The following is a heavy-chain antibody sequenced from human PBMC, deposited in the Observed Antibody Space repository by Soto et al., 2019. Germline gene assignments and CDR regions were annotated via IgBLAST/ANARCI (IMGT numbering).Heavy chain of an antibody. CDR1: GFSLSTSGVG. Sequence: QITLKESGPTLVKPTQTLTLTCTFSGFSLSTSGVGVGWIRQPPGKALEWLALVYWDDEKRYSPSLKSSLTITXXTXKXXVVLTMTNMDPVDTATYYCAHRPNCWSTSCFYFDYWGQGILVTVSS. V-gene: IGHV2-5*02. CDR3: AHRPNCWSTSCFYFDY. CDR2: VYWDDEK. D-gene: IGHD2-2*01. J-gene: IGHJ4*02.